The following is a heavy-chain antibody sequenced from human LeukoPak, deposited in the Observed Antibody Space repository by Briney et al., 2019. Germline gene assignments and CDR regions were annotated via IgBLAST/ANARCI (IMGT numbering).Heavy chain of an antibody. Sequence: GGSLRLSCAASGFTFSNYWMSWVRQAPGKGLEWVANIKEEGSEKNYVDSVKGRFTISRDNAKNLLYLQKNSLRDEDTAVYYCARDRPGSQFDYWGQGTLVTVSS. V-gene: IGHV3-7*01. CDR1: GFTFSNYW. D-gene: IGHD3-10*01. CDR3: ARDRPGSQFDY. J-gene: IGHJ4*02. CDR2: IKEEGSEK.